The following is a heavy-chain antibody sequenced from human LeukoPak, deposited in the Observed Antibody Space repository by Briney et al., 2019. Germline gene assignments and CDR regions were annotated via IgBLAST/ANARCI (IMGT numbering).Heavy chain of an antibody. CDR1: GYIFTSYY. CDR2: INSSGGST. Sequence: GASVKVSFKASGYIFTSYYMHWVRQAPGQGLEWMGIINSSGGSTSYEQKFQGRVTMTRDMSTSTVYMELSSLRSEDTAVYYCARDSGARLFDYWGQGTLVTVSS. V-gene: IGHV1-46*01. CDR3: ARDSGARLFDY. D-gene: IGHD6-6*01. J-gene: IGHJ4*02.